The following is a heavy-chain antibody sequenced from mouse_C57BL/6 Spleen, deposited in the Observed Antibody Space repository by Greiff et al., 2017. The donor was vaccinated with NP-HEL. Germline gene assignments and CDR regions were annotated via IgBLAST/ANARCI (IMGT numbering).Heavy chain of an antibody. CDR2: IYPGDGDT. V-gene: IGHV1-82*01. J-gene: IGHJ3*01. Sequence: QVQLQQSGPELVKPGASVKISCKASGYAFSSSWMNWVKQRPGKGLEWIGRIYPGDGDTNYNGKFKGKATLTAEKSSSTAYMQLSSLTSEDSAVYFCAREFAYWGQGTLVTVSA. CDR1: GYAFSSSW. CDR3: AREFAY.